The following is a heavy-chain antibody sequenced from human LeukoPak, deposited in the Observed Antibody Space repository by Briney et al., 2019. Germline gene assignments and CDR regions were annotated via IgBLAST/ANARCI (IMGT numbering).Heavy chain of an antibody. V-gene: IGHV3-15*01. D-gene: IGHD4-17*01. CDR2: IKSKTDGGTT. CDR3: TTDREDDYGDYGVYY. Sequence: GGSLRLSCAASGFTFSNAWMSWVRQAPGKGLEWVGRIKSKTDGGTTDYAAPVKGRFTISRDDSKNTLYLQMNSLKTEDTAVYYCTTDREDDYGDYGVYYWGQRTLVTVSS. J-gene: IGHJ4*02. CDR1: GFTFSNAW.